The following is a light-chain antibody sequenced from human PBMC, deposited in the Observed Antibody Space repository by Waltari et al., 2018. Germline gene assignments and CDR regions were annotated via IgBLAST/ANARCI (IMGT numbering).Light chain of an antibody. Sequence: ETVVTQSPATLSVSPGERATLSCRASQSVSSNLAWYQQKPGQAPRLLIYGASTRAAGIPARFSCSGSGTEFTLTISSLQSEDFAVYYCQQYNNWPPVTFGPGTKVDIK. CDR3: QQYNNWPPVT. V-gene: IGKV3D-15*01. CDR2: GAS. CDR1: QSVSSN. J-gene: IGKJ3*01.